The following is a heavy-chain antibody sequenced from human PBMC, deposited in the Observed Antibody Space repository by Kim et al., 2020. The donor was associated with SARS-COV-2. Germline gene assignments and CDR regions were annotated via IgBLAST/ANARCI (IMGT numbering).Heavy chain of an antibody. D-gene: IGHD3-22*01. CDR1: GFTFSNAW. V-gene: IGHV3-15*01. J-gene: IGHJ3*02. CDR2: IKSKTDGGTT. Sequence: GGSLRLSCAASGFTFSNAWMSWVRQAPGKGLEWVGRIKSKTDGGTTDYAAPVKGRFTISRDDSKNTLYLQMNSLKTEDTAVYYCTTDSGGVYYDSSGAAFDIWGQGTMVTVSS. CDR3: TTDSGGVYYDSSGAAFDI.